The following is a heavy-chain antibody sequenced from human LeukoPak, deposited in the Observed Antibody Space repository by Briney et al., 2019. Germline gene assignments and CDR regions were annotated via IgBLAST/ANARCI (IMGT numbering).Heavy chain of an antibody. Sequence: SETLSLTCAVCGGSFSGYYWSWIRQPPGKGLEWIGEINHSGSTNYNPSLKSRVTISVDTSKNQFSLKLSSVTAADTAVYYCARRLIDHWGQGTLVTVSS. V-gene: IGHV4-34*01. CDR2: INHSGST. CDR1: GGSFSGYY. CDR3: ARRLIDH. J-gene: IGHJ5*02.